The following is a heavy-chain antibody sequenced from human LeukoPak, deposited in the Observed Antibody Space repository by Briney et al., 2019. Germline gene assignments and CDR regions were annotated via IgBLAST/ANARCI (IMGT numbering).Heavy chain of an antibody. J-gene: IGHJ4*02. CDR3: ARKGGNSGAFHY. Sequence: SVKVSCKASGGTFSSYAISWVRQAPGQGLEWMGGIIPIFGTANYAQKFQGRVTITTDESTSTAYMELSSLRSEDTVVYYCARKGGNSGAFHYWGQGTLVTVSS. CDR2: IIPIFGTA. D-gene: IGHD4-23*01. CDR1: GGTFSSYA. V-gene: IGHV1-69*05.